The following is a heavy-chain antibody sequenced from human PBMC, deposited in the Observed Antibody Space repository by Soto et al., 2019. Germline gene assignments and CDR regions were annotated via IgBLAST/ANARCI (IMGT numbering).Heavy chain of an antibody. Sequence: QVQLVQSGAEVKKPGASVKVSCKASGYTFTSYGISWVRQAPGQGLEWMGWINGYNGNTNHAQKLQGRVTMSTDTSTSTAYMELRSLRSDLSAVYYCARMGDVPYYYYGMDAWGQGTTVTVSS. D-gene: IGHD3-16*01. CDR3: ARMGDVPYYYYGMDA. J-gene: IGHJ6*02. CDR1: GYTFTSYG. V-gene: IGHV1-18*01. CDR2: INGYNGNT.